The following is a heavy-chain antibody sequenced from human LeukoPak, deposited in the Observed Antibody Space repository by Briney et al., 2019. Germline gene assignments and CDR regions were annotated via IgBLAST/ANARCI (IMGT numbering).Heavy chain of an antibody. J-gene: IGHJ4*02. CDR2: IGAYNGNT. V-gene: IGHV1-18*01. Sequence: GASVKVSCKASGYTFTSYGISWVRQAPGQGLEWMGWIGAYNGNTNYAQKLQGRVTMTTDTSTSTAYMELRSLRSDDTAVYYCARDLASIAVAGDHFDYWGQGTLVTVSS. CDR3: ARDLASIAVAGDHFDY. D-gene: IGHD6-19*01. CDR1: GYTFTSYG.